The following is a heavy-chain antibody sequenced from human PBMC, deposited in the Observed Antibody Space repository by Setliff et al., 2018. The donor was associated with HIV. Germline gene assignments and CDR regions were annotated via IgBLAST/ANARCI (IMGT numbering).Heavy chain of an antibody. D-gene: IGHD4-17*01. CDR3: ARHPSGWYGDYFFDY. Sequence: ASVKVSCKASGYTFTSYAFSWVRQAPGQGLEWMGWISAYSGNTHYAQRLQGRVTMTTDTSTSTAYMDLRSLRSDDMAVYYCARHPSGWYGDYFFDYWGQGTLVTVSS. CDR2: ISAYSGNT. V-gene: IGHV1-18*03. CDR1: GYTFTSYA. J-gene: IGHJ4*02.